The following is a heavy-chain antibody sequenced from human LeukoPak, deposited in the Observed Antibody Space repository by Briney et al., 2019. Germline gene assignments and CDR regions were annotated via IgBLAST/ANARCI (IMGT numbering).Heavy chain of an antibody. CDR2: IYYSGST. Sequence: PSETLSLTCTVSGGSISSYYWSWLRRPPGKGLEWIGYIYYSGSTNYNPSLKSRVTISVDTSKNQFSLKLSSVTAADTAVYYCATSIAAAGAWYFDLWGRGTLVTVSS. J-gene: IGHJ2*01. CDR3: ATSIAAAGAWYFDL. D-gene: IGHD6-13*01. CDR1: GGSISSYY. V-gene: IGHV4-59*01.